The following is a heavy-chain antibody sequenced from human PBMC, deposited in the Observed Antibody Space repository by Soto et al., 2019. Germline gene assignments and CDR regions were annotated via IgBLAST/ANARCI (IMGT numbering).Heavy chain of an antibody. V-gene: IGHV1-8*03. D-gene: IGHD2-8*01. CDR3: ANALGLYYFDY. CDR1: GYTFTRYD. J-gene: IGHJ4*02. Sequence: ASVKVSCKASGYTFTRYDINWVRLATGQGLEWMGWMNPDSGNTAYAQKFQGRVTITRDTSVSTAYMELSSLRSEDTAVYYCANALGLYYFDYWGQGTLVTVSS. CDR2: MNPDSGNT.